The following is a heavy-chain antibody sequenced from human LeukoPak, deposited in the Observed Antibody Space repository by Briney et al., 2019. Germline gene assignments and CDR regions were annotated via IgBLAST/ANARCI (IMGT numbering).Heavy chain of an antibody. CDR1: GFTFSSYA. CDR2: ISGSSGST. V-gene: IGHV3-23*01. D-gene: IGHD3-3*01. CDR3: AKVLDDFWSGYRVPLDYYYYGMDV. J-gene: IGHJ6*02. Sequence: GGSLRLSCAASGFTFSSYAMSWVRQAPGKGLEWVSAISGSSGSTYYADSVKGRFTISRDNSKNTLYLQMNSLRAEDTAVYYCAKVLDDFWSGYRVPLDYYYYGMDVWGQGTTVTVSS.